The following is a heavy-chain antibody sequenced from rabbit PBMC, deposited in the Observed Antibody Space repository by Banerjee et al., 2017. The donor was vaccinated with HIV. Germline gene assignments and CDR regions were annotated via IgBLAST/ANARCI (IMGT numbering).Heavy chain of an antibody. V-gene: IGHV1S45*01. Sequence: QEQLVESGGGLVQPEGSLTLTCTASGFSFSSNYYMCWVRQAPGKGLEWIASTYTGSSGTTYYASWAKGRFTITKTSSTTVTLQMTSLTAADTATYFCARDLAGVIGWNFGLWGPGTLVTVS. CDR3: ARDLAGVIGWNFGL. CDR2: TYTGSSGTT. CDR1: GFSFSSNYY. J-gene: IGHJ4*01. D-gene: IGHD4-1*01.